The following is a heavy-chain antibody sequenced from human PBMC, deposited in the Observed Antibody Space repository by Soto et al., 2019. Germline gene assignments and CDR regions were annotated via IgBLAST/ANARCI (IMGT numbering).Heavy chain of an antibody. CDR2: IIPILGIA. Sequence: QVQLVQSGAEVKKPGSSVKVSCKASVGTFSSYTISWVRQAPGQGLEWMGRIIPILGIANYAQKFQGRVTITADKSPSTAYMELSSLRSEDTAVYYCARERYYYDYWGQGTLVTVSS. D-gene: IGHD1-20*01. CDR3: ARERYYYDY. V-gene: IGHV1-69*08. CDR1: VGTFSSYT. J-gene: IGHJ4*02.